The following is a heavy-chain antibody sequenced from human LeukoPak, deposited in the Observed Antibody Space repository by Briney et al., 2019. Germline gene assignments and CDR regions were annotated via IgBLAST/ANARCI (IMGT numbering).Heavy chain of an antibody. CDR2: IYYSGST. CDR3: ARARGYSYGYPFDY. Sequence: PSETLSLTCTVSGGSISSYYWSWIRQPPGKGLEWIGYIYYSGSTNYNPSLKSRVTISVDTSKNQFSLKLSSVIAADTAVYYCARARGYSYGYPFDYWGQGTLVTVSS. D-gene: IGHD5-18*01. V-gene: IGHV4-59*01. CDR1: GGSISSYY. J-gene: IGHJ4*02.